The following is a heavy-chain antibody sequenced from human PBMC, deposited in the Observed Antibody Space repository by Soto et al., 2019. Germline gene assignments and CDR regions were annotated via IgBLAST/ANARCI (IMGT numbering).Heavy chain of an antibody. CDR1: GFTFSSYG. CDR3: AKGESDSGWYYFDY. Sequence: QVQLVESGGGVVQPGRSLRLSCAASGFTFSSYGMHWVRQAPGKGLEWVAVISYDGGNKYYADSVKGRFTISRDNSKNTLYLQMNSLRAEDTAVYYCAKGESDSGWYYFDYWGQGTLVTVSS. D-gene: IGHD6-19*01. CDR2: ISYDGGNK. V-gene: IGHV3-30*18. J-gene: IGHJ4*02.